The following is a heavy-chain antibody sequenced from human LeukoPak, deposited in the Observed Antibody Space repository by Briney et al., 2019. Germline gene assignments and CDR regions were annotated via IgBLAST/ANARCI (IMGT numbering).Heavy chain of an antibody. D-gene: IGHD1-26*01. V-gene: IGHV4-39*07. Sequence: WETLCLTCTVSGGSISSSSHYWGWIRQPPGKGLEWIGSMYCRGSTYHNPSLKSRVTISVDTSKNQFSLKLSSGTAADTAVYDCATTTIRLGYWGQGTLITVSS. CDR2: MYCRGST. CDR3: ATTTIRLGY. J-gene: IGHJ4*02. CDR1: GGSISSSSHY.